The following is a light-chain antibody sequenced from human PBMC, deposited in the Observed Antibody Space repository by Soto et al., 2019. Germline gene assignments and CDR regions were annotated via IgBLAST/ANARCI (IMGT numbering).Light chain of an antibody. J-gene: IGKJ5*01. CDR1: QSVSSY. V-gene: IGKV3-11*01. Sequence: EIVMTKSQATLSLSPGERATLSCRASQSVSSYLAWYQQKPGQAPRLLIYDASNRATGIPARFSGSGSGTDFTLTISSLEAEDFAVYYCQQRSNWPFTFGQGTKLEIK. CDR2: DAS. CDR3: QQRSNWPFT.